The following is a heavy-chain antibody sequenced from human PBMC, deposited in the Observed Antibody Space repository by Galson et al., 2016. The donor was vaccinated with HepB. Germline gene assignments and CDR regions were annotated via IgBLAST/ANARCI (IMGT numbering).Heavy chain of an antibody. V-gene: IGHV3-73*01. Sequence: SLRLSCAASGFNFRGSAMNWVRQASGKGLEWVGRIRSNANNYATAYAAPGEGRFTISRDDSKNTAYLQMDSLKTEDTAVYYCTTPPPEYGDYDRWFGPWGLGTLVTVSS. CDR1: GFNFRGSA. J-gene: IGHJ5*02. CDR2: IRSNANNYAT. CDR3: TTPPPEYGDYDRWFGP. D-gene: IGHD4-17*01.